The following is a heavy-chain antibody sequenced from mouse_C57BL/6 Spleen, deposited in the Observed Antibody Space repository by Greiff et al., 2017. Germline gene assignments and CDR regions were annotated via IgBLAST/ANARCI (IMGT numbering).Heavy chain of an antibody. CDR3: ARYGRSWYFDV. J-gene: IGHJ1*03. CDR1: GFTFTDYY. Sequence: DVKLVESGGGLVQPGGSLSLSCAASGFTFTDYYMSWVRQPPGKALEWLGFIRNKANGYTTEYSASVKGRFTISRDNSQSILYLQMNALRAEDSATYYCARYGRSWYFDVWGTGTTVTVSS. CDR2: IRNKANGYTT. V-gene: IGHV7-3*01. D-gene: IGHD1-1*01.